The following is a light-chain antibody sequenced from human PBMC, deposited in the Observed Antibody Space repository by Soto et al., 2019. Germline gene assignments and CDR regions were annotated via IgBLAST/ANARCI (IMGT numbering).Light chain of an antibody. J-gene: IGKJ1*01. CDR2: GAS. CDR3: QQYNNWWT. V-gene: IGKV3-15*01. Sequence: KVLTQSPATLSVSTGERATISCRASQSVSSNLAWYQQKPGQAPRLLIYGASTRATGIPARFSGSGSGTEFTLTISSLQSEDFAVYYCQQYNNWWTFGQGTKVDIK. CDR1: QSVSSN.